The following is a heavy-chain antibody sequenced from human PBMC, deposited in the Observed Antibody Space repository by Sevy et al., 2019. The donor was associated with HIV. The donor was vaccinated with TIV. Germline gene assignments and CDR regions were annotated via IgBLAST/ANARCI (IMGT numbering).Heavy chain of an antibody. V-gene: IGHV3-48*03. CDR2: ISNSGTAM. Sequence: GGSLRLSCAASGFTFSSYEMNWVRQAPGKGLEWISYISNSGTAMYYSDSVRGRFTISRDNARRSLYLLMNSLRAEDTAVYYCARDLPPSATTVPHFDCWGQGTLVTVSS. CDR3: ARDLPPSATTVPHFDC. D-gene: IGHD4-17*01. CDR1: GFTFSSYE. J-gene: IGHJ4*02.